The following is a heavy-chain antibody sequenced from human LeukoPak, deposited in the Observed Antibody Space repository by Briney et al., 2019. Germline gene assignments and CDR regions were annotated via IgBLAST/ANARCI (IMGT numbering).Heavy chain of an antibody. J-gene: IGHJ6*03. D-gene: IGHD1-26*01. Sequence: SETLSLTCTVSGGSISSSSYYWGWIRQPPGKGLEWIGSIYYNGSTYYNPSLKSRVTISVDTSKNQFSLKLSSVIAADTAVYYCARAPSGSYSKYYYYYMDVWGKGTTVTVSS. CDR2: IYYNGST. CDR1: GGSISSSSYY. V-gene: IGHV4-39*01. CDR3: ARAPSGSYSKYYYYYMDV.